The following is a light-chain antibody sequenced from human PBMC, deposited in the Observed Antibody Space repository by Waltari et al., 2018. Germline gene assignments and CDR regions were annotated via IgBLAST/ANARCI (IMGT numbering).Light chain of an antibody. V-gene: IGLV2-8*01. CDR3: SSYAGSNTWV. CDR1: SSDVGLYKY. CDR2: EVS. Sequence: QSALTQPPSASGSPGQSVTISCTGTSSDVGLYKYVSWYQQHPGKAPKLLIFEVSKRPSGVPERFPASKAANTASLTVSGLQAADEADYYCSSYAGSNTWVFGGGTKLTVL. J-gene: IGLJ3*02.